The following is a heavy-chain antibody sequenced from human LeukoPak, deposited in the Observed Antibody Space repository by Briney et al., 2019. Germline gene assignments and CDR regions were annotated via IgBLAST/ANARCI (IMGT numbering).Heavy chain of an antibody. J-gene: IGHJ3*02. CDR2: ISGSGGST. V-gene: IGHV3-23*01. Sequence: LSGGSLRLSCAASGFTFSSYAMSWVRQAPGKGLEWVSAISGSGGSTYYADSVKGRFTISRDNAKNSLYLQMNSLRDEDMAVYYCARDTLVYADSPDAFDIWGQGTMVTVSS. CDR3: ARDTLVYADSPDAFDI. CDR1: GFTFSSYA. D-gene: IGHD4-17*01.